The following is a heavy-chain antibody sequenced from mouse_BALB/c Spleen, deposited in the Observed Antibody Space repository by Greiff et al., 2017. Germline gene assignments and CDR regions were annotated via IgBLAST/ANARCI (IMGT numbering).Heavy chain of an antibody. D-gene: IGHD2-1*01. CDR2: INPNNGGT. Sequence: VQLQQSGPELVKPGASVKIPCKASGYTFTDYNMDWVKQSHGKSLEWIGDINPNNGGTIYNQKFKGKATLTVDKSSSTAYMELRSLTSEDTAVYYCARRDYGNYVGDYFDYWGQGTTLTVSS. CDR3: ARRDYGNYVGDYFDY. J-gene: IGHJ2*01. V-gene: IGHV1-18*01. CDR1: GYTFTDYN.